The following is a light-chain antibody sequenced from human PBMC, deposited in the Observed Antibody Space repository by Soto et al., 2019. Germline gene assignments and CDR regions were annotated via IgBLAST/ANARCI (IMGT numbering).Light chain of an antibody. Sequence: QSVLTRPPSVSGSPGQRVTISCTGSSSNIGARYDVHWYQHLPGTAPKLLIFDDSIRPSGVPDRFSASTSGTSAFLAITGLQAEDEADYYCQSYDTSLRGSVFGGGTKVTVL. CDR2: DDS. CDR1: SSNIGARYD. J-gene: IGLJ3*02. CDR3: QSYDTSLRGSV. V-gene: IGLV1-40*01.